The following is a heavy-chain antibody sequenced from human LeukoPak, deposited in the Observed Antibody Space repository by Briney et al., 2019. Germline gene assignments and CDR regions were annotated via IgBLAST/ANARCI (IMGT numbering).Heavy chain of an antibody. CDR2: INPDSGGT. CDR3: ARLGENGLLTGYFYP. V-gene: IGHV1-2*02. J-gene: IGHJ5*02. Sequence: GASVKVSCKASGYTFDDYYMHWVRQAPGQGLEWIGRINPDSGGTDYAQKFQDRVTMTRDTSITTAYMDLSRLRSDDMAVYYCARLGENGLLTGYFYPWGQGTLVTVSS. D-gene: IGHD3-9*01. CDR1: GYTFDDYY.